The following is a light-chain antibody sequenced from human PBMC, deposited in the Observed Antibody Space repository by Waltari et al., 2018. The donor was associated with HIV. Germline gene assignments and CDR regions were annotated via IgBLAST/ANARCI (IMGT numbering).Light chain of an antibody. CDR3: VERAGASIT. Sequence: DNGLPQSPGTLSFSPGETATLSCRASQTVSSNSWDCSQQTPVQAPRLVIYASASRATGTRDRFSGSGCGTDCTLTISRLEPEDFAVYYCVERAGASITVGGGTKVESK. J-gene: IGKJ4*01. CDR2: ASA. CDR1: QTVSSNS. V-gene: IGKV3-20*01.